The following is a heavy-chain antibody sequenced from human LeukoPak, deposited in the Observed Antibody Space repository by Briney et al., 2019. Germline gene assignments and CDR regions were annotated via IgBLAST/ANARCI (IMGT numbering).Heavy chain of an antibody. Sequence: SETLSLTCAVSGYSISSGYYWGWIRQTPGKGLECIGSIFHSGSTYYNPSLKNRVTISVDTSKNQFSLKLSSVTAADTAVYYCARHSRLPAEDFDCWGQGTLGTVSS. CDR1: GYSISSGYY. CDR3: ARHSRLPAEDFDC. J-gene: IGHJ4*02. V-gene: IGHV4-38-2*01. CDR2: IFHSGST. D-gene: IGHD5-18*01.